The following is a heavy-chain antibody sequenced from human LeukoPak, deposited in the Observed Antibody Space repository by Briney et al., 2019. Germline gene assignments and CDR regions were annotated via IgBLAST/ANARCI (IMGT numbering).Heavy chain of an antibody. CDR1: GCTVSSNY. V-gene: IGHV3-66*01. CDR3: AKDWVYGSGSPVYYFDY. D-gene: IGHD3-10*01. J-gene: IGHJ4*02. CDR2: IYSGGST. Sequence: GGSLRLSCAASGCTVSSNYMSWVRQAPGKGLEWVSVIYSGGSTYYADSVKGRFTISRDNSKNTLYLQMNSLRAEDTAVYYCAKDWVYGSGSPVYYFDYWGQGTLVTVSS.